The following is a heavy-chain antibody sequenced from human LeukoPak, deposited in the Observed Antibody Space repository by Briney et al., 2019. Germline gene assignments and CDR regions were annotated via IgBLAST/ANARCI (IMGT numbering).Heavy chain of an antibody. CDR3: ARGAHSIAAAGTFLDY. D-gene: IGHD6-13*01. CDR2: IKQDGSEK. CDR1: GFTFSSYW. J-gene: IGHJ4*02. V-gene: IGHV3-7*03. Sequence: GGSLRLSCAASGFTFSSYWMSWVRQAPGKGLEWVANIKQDGSEKYYVDSVKGRFTISRDNAKNSLYLQMNSLRAEDTALYYCARGAHSIAAAGTFLDYWGQGSLVTVSS.